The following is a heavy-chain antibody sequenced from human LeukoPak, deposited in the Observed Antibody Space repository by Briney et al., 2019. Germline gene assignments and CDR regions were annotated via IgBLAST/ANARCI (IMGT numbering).Heavy chain of an antibody. CDR2: INHSGST. CDR3: ARTPGIAIFGVVIPNGGPKYGMDV. D-gene: IGHD3-3*01. J-gene: IGHJ6*02. Sequence: SETLSLTCAVYGGSFSGYYWSWIRQPPGKGLEWIGEINHSGSTNYNPSLKSRVTISVDTSKNQFSLKLSSVTAADTAVYYCARTPGIAIFGVVIPNGGPKYGMDVWGQGATVTVSS. CDR1: GGSFSGYY. V-gene: IGHV4-34*01.